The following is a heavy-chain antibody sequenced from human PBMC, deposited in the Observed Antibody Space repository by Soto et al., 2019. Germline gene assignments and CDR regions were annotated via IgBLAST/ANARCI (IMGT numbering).Heavy chain of an antibody. CDR3: ARDSYQPNYYDSSGYYYYYGMDV. J-gene: IGHJ6*02. CDR2: INPSFGTT. Sequence: ASVKVSCKASGYTFTSYYMHWVRQAPGQGLEWMGIINPSFGTTNYAQKLQGRVTITADESTSTAYMELSSLRSEDTAVYYCARDSYQPNYYDSSGYYYYYGMDVWGQGTTVTVSS. CDR1: GYTFTSYY. V-gene: IGHV1-46*01. D-gene: IGHD3-22*01.